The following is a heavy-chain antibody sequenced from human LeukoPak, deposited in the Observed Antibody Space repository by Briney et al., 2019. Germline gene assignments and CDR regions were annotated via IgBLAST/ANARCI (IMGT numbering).Heavy chain of an antibody. CDR3: AKGFREGGALDY. D-gene: IGHD3-16*01. V-gene: IGHV3-30*18. J-gene: IGHJ4*02. CDR1: GFTFSSYG. Sequence: AGGSLRLSCAASGFTFSSYGMHWVGQAPGKGLEWVAVISYDGSNKYYADSVKGRFTISRDNSKNTLYLQMNSLRAEDTAVYYCAKGFREGGALDYWGQGTLVTVSS. CDR2: ISYDGSNK.